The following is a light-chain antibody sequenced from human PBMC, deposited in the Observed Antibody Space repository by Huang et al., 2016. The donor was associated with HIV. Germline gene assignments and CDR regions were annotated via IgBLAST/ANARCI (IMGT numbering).Light chain of an antibody. CDR1: QTVSNNF. CDR3: HQYGTSEGT. V-gene: IGKV3-20*01. CDR2: AAS. Sequence: EIVLTQSPGTLSLSPGERATLSCGASQTVSNNFLAWYQHKPGQAPRLLIYAASSRATGIPDRFSGSGSRRDFNLTISRLEPEDFAVYYCHQYGTSEGTFGPGTKVDVK. J-gene: IGKJ1*01.